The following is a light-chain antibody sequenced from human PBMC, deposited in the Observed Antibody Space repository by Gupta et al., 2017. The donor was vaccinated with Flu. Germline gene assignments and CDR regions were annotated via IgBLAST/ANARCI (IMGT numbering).Light chain of an antibody. CDR3: QQSYRARA. V-gene: IGKV1-39*01. CDR1: QPISNY. Sequence: DIQMTQSPSSLSASLGDRVTITCRASQPISNYLNWYQQRPGRAPRLLVHSASTLQTGVPSRFSGSGSGTDFTLTISGLQREDFATYYCQQSYRARAFGQGTRVEV. CDR2: SAS. J-gene: IGKJ1*01.